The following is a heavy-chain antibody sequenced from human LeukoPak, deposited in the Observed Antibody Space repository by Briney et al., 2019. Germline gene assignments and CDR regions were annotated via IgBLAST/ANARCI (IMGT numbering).Heavy chain of an antibody. V-gene: IGHV3-7*04. D-gene: IGHD2/OR15-2a*01. CDR2: IKQDGSEK. CDR1: GFTFSSHG. J-gene: IGHJ4*02. Sequence: GGTLRLSCAASGFTFSSHGMSWVRQAPGKGLEWVANIKQDGSEKYYVDSVKGRFTISRDNAKNSLYLQMNSLRAEDTAVYYCARVLYYFDYWGQGTLVTVSS. CDR3: ARVLYYFDY.